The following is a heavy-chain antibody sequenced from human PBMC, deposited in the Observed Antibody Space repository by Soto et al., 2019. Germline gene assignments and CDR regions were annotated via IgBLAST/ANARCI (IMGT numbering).Heavy chain of an antibody. Sequence: EVQLVESGGGLVQPGGSLRLSCAASGFTFSSYSMNWGRQAPGKGLEWVSYISSSSSTIYYADSVKGRFTISRDNAKNSLYLQMNSGRAEDKVVYYGAVEVWGGYFSGGSCYDDYWGQGTLVTVSS. V-gene: IGHV3-48*01. D-gene: IGHD2-15*01. CDR3: AVEVWGGYFSGGSCYDDY. CDR2: ISSSSSTI. J-gene: IGHJ4*02. CDR1: GFTFSSYS.